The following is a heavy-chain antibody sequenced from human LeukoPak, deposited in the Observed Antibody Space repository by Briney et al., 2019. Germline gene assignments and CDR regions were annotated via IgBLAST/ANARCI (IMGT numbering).Heavy chain of an antibody. J-gene: IGHJ4*02. CDR3: VRSANNCSDF. Sequence: ASVTVSCKACGYTFTGNYLHWVRQVSGQGLEWVGWIYPKSGGTKQAQKFQGRVTMTRDTSITTAHMELNRLRADDMAIYYCVRSANNCSDFWGQGTLVTVSS. CDR2: IYPKSGGT. D-gene: IGHD2-21*01. V-gene: IGHV1-2*02. CDR1: GYTFTGNY.